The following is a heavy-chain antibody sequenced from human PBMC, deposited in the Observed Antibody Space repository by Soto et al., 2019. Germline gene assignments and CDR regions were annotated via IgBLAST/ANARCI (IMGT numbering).Heavy chain of an antibody. D-gene: IGHD1-26*01. CDR3: AAEWELRHYGPVGDEY. Sequence: QVQLVESGGGVVQPGRSLRLSCAASGFTFSSYGMHWVRQAPGKGLEWVAVISYDGSNKYYADSVKGRFTISRDNSKNTLYLQMNSLRAEDTAVYYCAAEWELRHYGPVGDEYWGQGTLVTVSS. J-gene: IGHJ4*02. CDR2: ISYDGSNK. V-gene: IGHV3-30*03. CDR1: GFTFSSYG.